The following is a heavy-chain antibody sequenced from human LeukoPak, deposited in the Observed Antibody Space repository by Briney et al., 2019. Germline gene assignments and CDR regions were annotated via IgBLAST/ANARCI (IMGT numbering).Heavy chain of an antibody. Sequence: ASVKVSCKATGYTFTSYGISWVRQAPGQGLEWMGWISAYNGNTNYAQKLQGRVTMTTDTSTSTAYMELRSLRSDDTAVYYCARDRDYYGSGSYYVWGQGTLVTVSS. CDR2: ISAYNGNT. V-gene: IGHV1-18*01. CDR3: ARDRDYYGSGSYYV. J-gene: IGHJ4*02. D-gene: IGHD3-10*01. CDR1: GYTFTSYG.